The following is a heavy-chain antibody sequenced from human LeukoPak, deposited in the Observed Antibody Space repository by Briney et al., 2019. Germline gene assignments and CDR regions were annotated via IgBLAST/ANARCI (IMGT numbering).Heavy chain of an antibody. V-gene: IGHV3-33*01. Sequence: GGARRLSCSASRVTFSSYDLRAGGPAPGPGLEGVGDLWYDGSNKYYADSVKGRFTISRDNSKNTLYLQMNSLRAEDTAVYYCARDLYYDSSGYPPESAFDIWGQGTMVTVSS. D-gene: IGHD3-22*01. CDR2: LWYDGSNK. J-gene: IGHJ3*02. CDR3: ARDLYYDSSGYPPESAFDI. CDR1: RVTFSSYD.